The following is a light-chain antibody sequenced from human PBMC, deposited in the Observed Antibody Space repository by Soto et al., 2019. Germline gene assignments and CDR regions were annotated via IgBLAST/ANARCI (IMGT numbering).Light chain of an antibody. Sequence: DIQMTQSPSTLSASVGGRVTITCRASRSISTWLAWYQKKPGKGPKLLIYDASSLERGVPSKFSGSGSGTYFTLTISSLQPDDFATYYCQQFDSLTFGQGTKVDIK. J-gene: IGKJ1*01. CDR2: DAS. V-gene: IGKV1-5*01. CDR3: QQFDSLT. CDR1: RSISTW.